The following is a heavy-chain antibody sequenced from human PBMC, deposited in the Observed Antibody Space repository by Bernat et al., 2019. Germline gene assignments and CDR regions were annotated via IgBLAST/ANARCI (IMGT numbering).Heavy chain of an antibody. CDR2: IKSKTDGGTT. D-gene: IGHD3-10*01. CDR3: TTQFGEIWFGELLSDY. J-gene: IGHJ4*02. V-gene: IGHV3-15*07. Sequence: EVQLVESGGGLVKPGGSLRLSCAASGFTFSNAWMNWVRQAPGKGLKWVGRIKSKTDGGTTDYAAPVKGRFTISRDDSKNTLYLQMNSLKTEDTAVYYCTTQFGEIWFGELLSDYWGQGTLVTVSS. CDR1: GFTFSNAW.